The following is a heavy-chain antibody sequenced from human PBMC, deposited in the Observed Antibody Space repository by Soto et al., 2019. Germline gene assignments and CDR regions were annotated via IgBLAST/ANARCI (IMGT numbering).Heavy chain of an antibody. V-gene: IGHV4-31*03. J-gene: IGHJ6*02. CDR2: NYYSGIT. Sequence: HVQLQESGPGLVKPSQTLSLPCTVSGGSISRGGYYWTWIRQHPGTGLEWIGYNYYSGITYYNPSLKRRFTISIVRSKNQYSVKLSSVIAAATAVYYCARGSSIAGLYYGMDVWGPGTTVTISS. CDR1: GGSISRGGYY. CDR3: ARGSSIAGLYYGMDV. D-gene: IGHD6-6*01.